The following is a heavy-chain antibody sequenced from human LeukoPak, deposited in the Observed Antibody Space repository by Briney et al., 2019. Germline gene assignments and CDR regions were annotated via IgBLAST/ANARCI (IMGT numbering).Heavy chain of an antibody. CDR3: AKGGTPNGMDV. Sequence: GGSLRLSCAASGFTFSSYEMNWVRQAPGKGLEWLSYISSSGSTIYYADSVKGRFTISRDNAKSSLYLQMNSLRAEDTAVYYCAKGGTPNGMDVWGQGTTVTVSS. CDR1: GFTFSSYE. J-gene: IGHJ6*02. D-gene: IGHD1-1*01. V-gene: IGHV3-48*03. CDR2: ISSSGSTI.